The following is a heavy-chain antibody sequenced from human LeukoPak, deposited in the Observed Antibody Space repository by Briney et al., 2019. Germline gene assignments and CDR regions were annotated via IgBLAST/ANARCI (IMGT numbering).Heavy chain of an antibody. J-gene: IGHJ6*03. V-gene: IGHV1-2*02. Sequence: GASVTVSCTASGYTFTGYYMHWVGQAPGQGLGWMGWINPNSGGTNYAQMFQARVTMTRDTSISIAYMELSRLRSDDTAVYYCATLYTGDSYYMDLWGKGPTVPVSS. D-gene: IGHD3-10*01. CDR1: GYTFTGYY. CDR2: INPNSGGT. CDR3: ATLYTGDSYYMDL.